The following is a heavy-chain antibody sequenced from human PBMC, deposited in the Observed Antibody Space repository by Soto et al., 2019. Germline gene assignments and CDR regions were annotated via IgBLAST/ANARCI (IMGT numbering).Heavy chain of an antibody. CDR2: IIPIFGTA. J-gene: IGHJ4*02. Sequence: GASVKVSCKASGGTFSSYAISWVRQAPGQGLEWMGGIIPIFGTANYAQKFQGRVTITADESTSTAYMELSSLRSEDTAVYYCARDDRRYYYDYWGQGTLVTVSS. D-gene: IGHD1-20*01. V-gene: IGHV1-69*13. CDR3: ARDDRRYYYDY. CDR1: GGTFSSYA.